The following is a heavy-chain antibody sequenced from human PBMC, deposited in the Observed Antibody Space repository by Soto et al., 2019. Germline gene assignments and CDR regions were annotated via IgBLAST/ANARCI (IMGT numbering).Heavy chain of an antibody. CDR3: AKVEGVTSFYRHGYGGVGY. J-gene: IGHJ4*02. D-gene: IGHD5-18*01. CDR1: GFTFSNYG. CDR2: ISYDGSNK. Sequence: QVQLVESGGGVVQPGRSLRLSCATSGFTFSNYGMHWVRQTPGKGLEWVAVISYDGSNKYYADSVQGRFTISRDNSKNTLYLQMNSLRVEDTAGYYCAKVEGVTSFYRHGYGGVGYWGQGILVTVSS. V-gene: IGHV3-30*18.